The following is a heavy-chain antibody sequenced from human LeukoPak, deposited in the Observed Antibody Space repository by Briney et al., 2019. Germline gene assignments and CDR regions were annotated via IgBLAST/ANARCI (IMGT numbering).Heavy chain of an antibody. CDR2: ISAYNGNT. J-gene: IGHJ6*03. CDR1: GYTFTSYG. CDR3: ARVYYYYYYMDV. Sequence: ASVTVSCKASGYTFTSYGISWVRQAPGQGLEWMGWISAYNGNTNYAQKLQGRVTMTTDTSTSTAYMELRSLRSDDTAVYYCARVYYYYYYMDVWGKGTTVTVSS. V-gene: IGHV1-18*01.